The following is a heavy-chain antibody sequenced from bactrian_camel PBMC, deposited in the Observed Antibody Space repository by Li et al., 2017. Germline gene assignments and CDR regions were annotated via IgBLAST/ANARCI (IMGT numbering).Heavy chain of an antibody. CDR3: VRYMENYAGDY. CDR2: INSGGRTT. J-gene: IGHJ4*01. D-gene: IGHD1*01. CDR1: GFTLSSYR. V-gene: IGHV3S1*01. Sequence: HVQLVESGGGLAQPGGSLRLSCAASGFTLSSYRTYWVRQAPGKGLEWVSGINSGGRTTYYADSVKGRFTISRDNSKNTVYLQMNSLKSEDTAVYYCVRYMENYAGDYWGQGTQVTVS.